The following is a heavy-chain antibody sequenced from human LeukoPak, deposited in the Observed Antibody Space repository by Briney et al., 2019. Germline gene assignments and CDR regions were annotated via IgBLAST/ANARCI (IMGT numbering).Heavy chain of an antibody. J-gene: IGHJ3*02. D-gene: IGHD3-3*01. CDR1: GGSISSSSFY. Sequence: SETLSLTCTVSGGSISSSSFYWGWIRQPPGKGLEWIGSIYYGGSTYYNPSLKSRVTISVDTSKNQFSLKLSSVTAADTAVYYCARGYDFWSGYYTKNDAFDIWGQGTMVTVSS. CDR2: IYYGGST. CDR3: ARGYDFWSGYYTKNDAFDI. V-gene: IGHV4-39*01.